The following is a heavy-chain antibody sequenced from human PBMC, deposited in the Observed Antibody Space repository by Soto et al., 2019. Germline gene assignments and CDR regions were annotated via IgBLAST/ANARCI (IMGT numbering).Heavy chain of an antibody. CDR2: IWYDGSNK. J-gene: IGHJ3*02. CDR1: GFTFSSYG. CDR3: ARDLELGAFDI. D-gene: IGHD1-26*01. V-gene: IGHV3-33*01. Sequence: QVQLVESGGGVVQPGRSLRLSCAASGFTFSSYGMHWVRQAPGKGLAWVAVIWYDGSNKYYADSVKGRFTISRDNSKNTLYLQMNSLRAEDTAVYYCARDLELGAFDIWGQGTMVTVSS.